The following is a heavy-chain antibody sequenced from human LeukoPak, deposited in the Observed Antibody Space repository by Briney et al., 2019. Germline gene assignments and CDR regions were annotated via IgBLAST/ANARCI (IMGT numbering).Heavy chain of an antibody. D-gene: IGHD3-3*01. CDR3: AQGDSYYDFLLSV. CDR1: GFTFSSYA. CDR2: ISGSGGST. V-gene: IGHV3-23*01. Sequence: GRSLRLSCAASGFTFSSYAMSWVRQAPGKGLEWVSAISGSGGSTYYADSVKGRFTISRDNSKNTLYLQMNSLRVEDTAVYYWAQGDSYYDFLLSVGAKGKMVTVSS. J-gene: IGHJ3*01.